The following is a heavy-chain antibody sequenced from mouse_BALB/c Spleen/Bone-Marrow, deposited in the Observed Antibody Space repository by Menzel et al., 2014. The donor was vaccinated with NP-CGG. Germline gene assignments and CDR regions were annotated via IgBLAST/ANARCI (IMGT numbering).Heavy chain of an antibody. V-gene: IGHV5-12*01. J-gene: IGHJ3*01. CDR1: GFTFSDYY. CDR2: ISNGGGST. D-gene: IGHD2-4*01. Sequence: EVHLVESGGGLVQPGGSLKLSCAPSGFTFSDYYMYWVRQTPEKRLEWVAYISNGGGSTYYPDTAKGRFTISRDNAKNTLYLQMSRLKSEDTAMYYCARHNYDETWFAYWGQGTLVTVSA. CDR3: ARHNYDETWFAY.